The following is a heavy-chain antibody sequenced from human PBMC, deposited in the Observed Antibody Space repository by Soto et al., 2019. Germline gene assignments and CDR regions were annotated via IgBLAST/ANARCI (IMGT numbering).Heavy chain of an antibody. Sequence: ASVKVSCKASGGTFSSYAISWVRQAPGQGLEWMGGIIPIFGTANYAQKFQGRVTITADKSTSTAYMELSSLRSEDTAVYYCASHVLRFLEGITFDIWGQGTMVTVSS. CDR3: ASHVLRFLEGITFDI. CDR2: IIPIFGTA. J-gene: IGHJ3*02. V-gene: IGHV1-69*06. D-gene: IGHD3-3*01. CDR1: GGTFSSYA.